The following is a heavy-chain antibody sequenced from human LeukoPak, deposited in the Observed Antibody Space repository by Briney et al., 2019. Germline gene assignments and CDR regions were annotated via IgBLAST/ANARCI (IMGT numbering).Heavy chain of an antibody. CDR3: AKVLRFLEWLPEWDYYYYGMDV. CDR2: ISGSGGST. J-gene: IGHJ6*02. D-gene: IGHD3-3*01. Sequence: GGSLRLSCAASGFTFSSYAMSWVRQAPGKGLEWVSAISGSGGSTYYADSVKGRFTIPRDNSKNTLYLQMNSLRAEDTAVYYCAKVLRFLEWLPEWDYYYYGMDVWGQGTTVTVS. V-gene: IGHV3-23*01. CDR1: GFTFSSYA.